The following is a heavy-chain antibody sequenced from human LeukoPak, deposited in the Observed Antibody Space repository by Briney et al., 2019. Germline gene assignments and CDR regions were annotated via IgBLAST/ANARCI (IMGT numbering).Heavy chain of an antibody. CDR1: GGSISSAY. D-gene: IGHD1-26*01. V-gene: IGHV4-59*01. CDR3: ASGGSYWNN. CDR2: IFDSGST. J-gene: IGHJ1*01. Sequence: QVRLQESGPGLVKPSETLSLTCTASGGSISSAYWSWIRQRPGKGLEWIGYIFDSGSTNYNPSLKSRVTISVDTSKIHFSLKLTSVTAADTAVYYCASGGSYWNNWGRGALVTVSS.